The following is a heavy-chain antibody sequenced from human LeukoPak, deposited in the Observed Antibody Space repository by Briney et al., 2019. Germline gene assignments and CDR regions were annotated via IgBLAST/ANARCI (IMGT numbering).Heavy chain of an antibody. CDR1: GYTFTSYY. V-gene: IGHV1-2*02. D-gene: IGHD2-2*01. J-gene: IGHJ4*02. CDR3: ARSSCSSTSCYNFDY. CDR2: INPHSGDT. Sequence: ASVKVSCEASGYTFTSYYIHWVRQAPGQGLEWMGWINPHSGDTNFAQKFQGRVTMTRDTSINTAYMELSRLTSDDTAVYYCARSSCSSTSCYNFDYWGQGTLVTVSS.